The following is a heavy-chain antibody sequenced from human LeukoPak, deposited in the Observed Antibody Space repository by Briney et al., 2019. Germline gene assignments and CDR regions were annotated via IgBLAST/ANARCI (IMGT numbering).Heavy chain of an antibody. CDR2: INPNSGGT. CDR3: ARDHQLDY. CDR1: GYTFTGYY. J-gene: IGHJ4*02. V-gene: IGHV1-2*02. Sequence: ASVTVCFTASGYTFTGYYMHWVRQAPGQGLEWMGWINPNSGGTNYAQKFQGRVTMTRDTSISTAYMELSRLRSVDTAVYYCARDHQLDYWGQGTLVTVSS.